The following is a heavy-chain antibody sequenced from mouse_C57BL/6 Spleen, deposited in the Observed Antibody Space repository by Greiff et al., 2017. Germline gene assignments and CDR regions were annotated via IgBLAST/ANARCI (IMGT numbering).Heavy chain of an antibody. Sequence: VQLQQSGAELVRPGTSVKVSCKASGYAFTNYLIEWVKQRPGQGLEWIGVINPGSGGTNYNEKFKGKATLTADKSSSTAYMQLSSLTSEDSAVYCCERSGGNSLFAYWGQGTLVTVSA. CDR1: GYAFTNYL. V-gene: IGHV1-54*01. CDR2: INPGSGGT. CDR3: ERSGGNSLFAY. D-gene: IGHD2-1*01. J-gene: IGHJ3*01.